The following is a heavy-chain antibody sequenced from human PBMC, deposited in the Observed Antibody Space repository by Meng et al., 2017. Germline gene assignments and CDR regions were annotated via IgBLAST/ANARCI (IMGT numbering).Heavy chain of an antibody. J-gene: IGHJ1*01. CDR2: LNTNTGNP. CDR1: GYTFTSYA. V-gene: IGHV7-4-1*02. Sequence: ASVKVSCKASGYTFTSYAMNWVRQAPGQGLEGMGWLNTNTGNPTYAQGFTGRFVFSLDTSVSTAYLQISSLKADDTAVYSCARLDDSSGFWGQGTLVTVSS. CDR3: ARLDDSSGF. D-gene: IGHD3-22*01.